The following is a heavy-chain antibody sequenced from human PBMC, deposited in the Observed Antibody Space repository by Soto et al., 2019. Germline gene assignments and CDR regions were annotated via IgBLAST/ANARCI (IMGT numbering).Heavy chain of an antibody. V-gene: IGHV3-15*01. CDR1: VGTVCSAW. Sequence: EGCVGTVCSAWRTSVRQAKRKGLEWVGRIKSKTDGGTTDYAAPVKGRFTISRDDSKNTLYLQMNSLGAEDTAVYYCARHSGSAQVGRNFDSPGEGILVTGYS. CDR3: ARHSGSAQVGRNFDS. D-gene: IGHD1-26*01. CDR2: IKSKTDGGTT. J-gene: IGHJ5*01.